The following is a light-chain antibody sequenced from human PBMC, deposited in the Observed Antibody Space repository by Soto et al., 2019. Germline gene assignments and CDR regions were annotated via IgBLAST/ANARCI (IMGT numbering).Light chain of an antibody. Sequence: DIQMTQSASSLSASVGDRVSITCRSSQFISNYLNWLQQKPGKAPKVLISAASTLQSGVPSRVSGTGSGTDFTLTIDSLQPEDFATYYCQKTYNFPINFGQGTRLEIK. CDR2: AAS. CDR1: QFISNY. CDR3: QKTYNFPIN. V-gene: IGKV1-39*01. J-gene: IGKJ5*01.